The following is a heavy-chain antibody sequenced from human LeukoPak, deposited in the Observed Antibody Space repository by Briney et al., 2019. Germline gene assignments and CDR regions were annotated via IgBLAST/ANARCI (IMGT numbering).Heavy chain of an antibody. CDR2: IYSGGST. Sequence: GGSLRLSCAASGFTVSSNYMSWVRQAPGKGLEWVSVIYSGGSTYYADSVKGRFTISRENSKNTLYLQMSSLRAEDTAVYYCAKGKDSGAFNAFDIWGQGTMVTVSS. J-gene: IGHJ3*02. V-gene: IGHV3-53*01. CDR1: GFTVSSNY. CDR3: AKGKDSGAFNAFDI. D-gene: IGHD2-15*01.